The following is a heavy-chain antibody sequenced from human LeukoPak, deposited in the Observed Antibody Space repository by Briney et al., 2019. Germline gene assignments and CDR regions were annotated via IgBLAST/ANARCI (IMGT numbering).Heavy chain of an antibody. CDR1: GYPFTSYG. D-gene: IGHD2-2*01. V-gene: IGHV1-18*01. J-gene: IGHJ5*02. Sequence: ASVKVSFKASGYPFTSYGISWVRQAPGQGLEWMGLISPYNGHTNYAQNLQGRVTMTTDTSKSTAYMELRSLRSDDTAVYYCARVGYCSSTTCYGWFDPWGQGTLVTASS. CDR2: ISPYNGHT. CDR3: ARVGYCSSTTCYGWFDP.